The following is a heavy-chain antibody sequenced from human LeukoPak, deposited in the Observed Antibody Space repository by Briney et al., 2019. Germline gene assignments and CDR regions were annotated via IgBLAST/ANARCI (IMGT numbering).Heavy chain of an antibody. V-gene: IGHV1-46*01. J-gene: IGHJ4*02. CDR2: INPSGGST. D-gene: IGHD3-10*01. CDR3: ASSRYGSGSYPPDY. CDR1: GYTFTSYY. Sequence: GASVKVSCKASGYTFTSYYMHWVRQAPGQGREGRGVINPSGGSTSYAQKFQGRVTMTRDMSTNTVYMELSSLRSEDTAVYYCASSRYGSGSYPPDYWGQGTLVTVSS.